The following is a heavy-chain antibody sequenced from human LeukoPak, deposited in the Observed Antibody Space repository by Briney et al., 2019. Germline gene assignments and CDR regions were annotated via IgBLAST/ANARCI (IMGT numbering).Heavy chain of an antibody. J-gene: IGHJ5*02. CDR3: ARKYSSSWYGGNNWFDP. Sequence: GASVKVSCKASGYTFTSYGISWVRRAPGQGLEWMGWISAYNGNTNYAQKLQGRVTMTTDTSTSTAYMELRSLRSDDTAVYYCARKYSSSWYGGNNWFDPWGQGTLVTVSS. CDR2: ISAYNGNT. D-gene: IGHD6-13*01. V-gene: IGHV1-18*01. CDR1: GYTFTSYG.